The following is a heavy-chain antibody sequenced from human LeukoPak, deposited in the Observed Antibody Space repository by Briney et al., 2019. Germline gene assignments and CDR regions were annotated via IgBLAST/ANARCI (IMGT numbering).Heavy chain of an antibody. CDR3: ARDLDYGDYGLDY. CDR2: ISSSSSYI. Sequence: PGGSLRLSCAASGFTFSSYSMNWVRQAPGKGLDWVASISSSSSYIYYADSVKGRFTISRDNAKNSLYLQMNSLRAEDTAVYYCARDLDYGDYGLDYWGQGTLVTVSS. J-gene: IGHJ4*02. V-gene: IGHV3-21*01. CDR1: GFTFSSYS. D-gene: IGHD4-17*01.